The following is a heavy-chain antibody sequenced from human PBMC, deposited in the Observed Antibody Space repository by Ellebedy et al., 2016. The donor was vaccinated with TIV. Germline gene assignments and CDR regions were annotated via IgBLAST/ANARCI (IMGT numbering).Heavy chain of an antibody. CDR1: GDSVSSGSCY. V-gene: IGHV4-61*01. CDR2: LYYTGST. Sequence: SETLSLTCTVSGDSVSSGSCYWSWIRQPPGTGLEWIGYLYYTGSTNYNPSLKRRVTISEDTSKNQFSLKLSSVAAADTAVYYCAGGCQSPYAMDVWGQGTTVTVSS. CDR3: AGGCQSPYAMDV. D-gene: IGHD4-23*01. J-gene: IGHJ6*02.